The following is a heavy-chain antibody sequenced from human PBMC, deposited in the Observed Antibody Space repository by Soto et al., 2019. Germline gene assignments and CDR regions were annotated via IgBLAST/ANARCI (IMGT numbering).Heavy chain of an antibody. V-gene: IGHV1-69*06. Sequence: GASVKVSCKASGGTFSSYAISWVRHAPGQGLEWMGGIIPIFGTANYAQKFQGRVTITADKSTSTAYMELSSLRSEDTAVYYCARVLDYYDSSGYYLYAFDIWGQGTMVTVSS. CDR2: IIPIFGTA. D-gene: IGHD3-22*01. CDR3: ARVLDYYDSSGYYLYAFDI. CDR1: GGTFSSYA. J-gene: IGHJ3*02.